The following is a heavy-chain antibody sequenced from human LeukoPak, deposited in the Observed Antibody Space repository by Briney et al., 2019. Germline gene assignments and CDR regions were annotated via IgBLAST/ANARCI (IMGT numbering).Heavy chain of an antibody. CDR1: GGTFSNYA. D-gene: IGHD3-22*01. J-gene: IGHJ3*02. CDR3: AGALFHFDSSGYDMGAYDI. CDR2: TTPIFGSA. V-gene: IGHV1-69*05. Sequence: ASVKVSCKASGGTFSNYALNWVRQAPGRGLEWMGGTTPIFGSAEYAQNFQGRVTVTTDESTSTAYMEMSGLRSDDTAVYYCAGALFHFDSSGYDMGAYDIWGQGTMVTVSS.